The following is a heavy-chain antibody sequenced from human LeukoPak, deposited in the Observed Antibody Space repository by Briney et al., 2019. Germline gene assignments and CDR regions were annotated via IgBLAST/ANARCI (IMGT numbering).Heavy chain of an antibody. J-gene: IGHJ4*02. D-gene: IGHD2-15*01. CDR3: AREGCSGGSCYLNYFDC. Sequence: GRSLRLSCAASGFTFSSYAMHWVRQAPGKGLEWVAVISYDGRNTKYAGSVRGRFTFSRDNSKNTLYLQMNSLRAEDTAVYYCAREGCSGGSCYLNYFDCWGQGTLATVSS. CDR2: ISYDGRNT. V-gene: IGHV3-30*01. CDR1: GFTFSSYA.